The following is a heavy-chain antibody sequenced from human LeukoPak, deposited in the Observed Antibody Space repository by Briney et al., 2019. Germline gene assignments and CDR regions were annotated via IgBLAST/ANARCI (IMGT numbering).Heavy chain of an antibody. V-gene: IGHV4-38-2*02. D-gene: IGHD6-13*01. CDR3: ATVSDSSSWNYYYYMDV. J-gene: IGHJ6*03. CDR1: GYSISSGYY. Sequence: SETLSLTCTVSGYSISSGYYWGWIRHPPGKGLEWIGSIYHSGRTNYNPSLKSRVTISVDTSKNQFSLKLSSVTAADTAVYYCATVSDSSSWNYYYYMDVWGKGTTVTISS. CDR2: IYHSGRT.